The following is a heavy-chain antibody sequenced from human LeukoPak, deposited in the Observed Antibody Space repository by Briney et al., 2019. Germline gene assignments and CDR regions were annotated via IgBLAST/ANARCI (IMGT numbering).Heavy chain of an antibody. V-gene: IGHV3-11*01. Sequence: PGGSLRLSCAASGFTFSNYFMHWVRQAPGKGLEWVSYISSSGSTIYYADSVKGRFTISRDNAKNSLYLQMNSLRAEDTAVYYCARMPWHPYYYYYGMDVWGQGTTVTVSS. D-gene: IGHD2-2*01. CDR3: ARMPWHPYYYYYGMDV. CDR2: ISSSGSTI. CDR1: GFTFSNYF. J-gene: IGHJ6*02.